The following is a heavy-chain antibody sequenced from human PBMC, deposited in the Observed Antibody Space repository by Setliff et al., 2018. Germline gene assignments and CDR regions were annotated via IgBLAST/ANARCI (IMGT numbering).Heavy chain of an antibody. CDR3: VKSDRDSSGWYPDY. CDR2: IHSDGTTT. D-gene: IGHD6-19*01. V-gene: IGHV3-74*01. J-gene: IGHJ4*02. CDR1: GFTFSNAG. Sequence: PGGSLRLSCAASGFTFSNAGMNWVRQAPGKGLEWVSRIHSDGTTTAYADSVRGRVTISRDNAKNSLYLQMNSLTTEDTAFYYCVKSDRDSSGWYPDYWGQGTLVTVSS.